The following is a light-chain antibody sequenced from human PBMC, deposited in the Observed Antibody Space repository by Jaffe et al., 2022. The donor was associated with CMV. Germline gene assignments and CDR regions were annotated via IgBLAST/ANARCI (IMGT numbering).Light chain of an antibody. V-gene: IGLV2-18*02. CDR1: SSDVGNYNR. CDR2: EVT. J-gene: IGLJ2*01. CDR3: SSYTSSSTVI. Sequence: QSALTQPPSVSGSPGQSVTISCTGTSSDVGNYNRVSWYQQSPGTAPKLMIYEVTNRPSGVPDRFSGSKSGNTASLTISGLQAEDEADYHCSSYTSSSTVIFGGGTKLTVL.